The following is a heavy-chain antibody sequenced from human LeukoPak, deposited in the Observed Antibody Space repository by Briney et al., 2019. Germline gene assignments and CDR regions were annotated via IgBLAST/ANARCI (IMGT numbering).Heavy chain of an antibody. CDR3: AQLDYYDSSGYYSNLHNWLDP. CDR2: ISWNDYK. V-gene: IGHV2-5*01. CDR1: GFSLGTPGVG. Sequence: SGPTLLHPPPTLTLTGTSTGFSLGTPGVGVGWIRQPPRKALEWLSPISWNDYKRYSQSLKRRLTITNDTSKNQVDLILTNMDPVDTATYYCAQLDYYDSSGYYSNLHNWLDPWGQGTLVTVSS. D-gene: IGHD3-22*01. J-gene: IGHJ5*02.